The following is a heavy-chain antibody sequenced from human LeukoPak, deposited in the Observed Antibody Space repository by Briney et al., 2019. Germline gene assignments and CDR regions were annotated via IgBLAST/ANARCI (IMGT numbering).Heavy chain of an antibody. V-gene: IGHV3-20*04. CDR3: AREGYCSGGSCFLGSDYYYYYYMDV. D-gene: IGHD2-15*01. CDR1: GFTFDDYG. Sequence: GGSLRLSCAASGFTFDDYGMSWVRQAPGKGLEWVSVTNWNGGSTGYADSVKGRFTISRDNAKNSLYLQMNSLRAEDTALYYCAREGYCSGGSCFLGSDYYYYYYMDVWGKGTTVTVSS. J-gene: IGHJ6*03. CDR2: TNWNGGST.